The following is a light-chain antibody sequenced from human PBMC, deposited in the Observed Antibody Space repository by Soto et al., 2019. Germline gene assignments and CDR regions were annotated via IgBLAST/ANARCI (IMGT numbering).Light chain of an antibody. J-gene: IGLJ3*02. CDR1: RSNIGSNY. CDR3: AAWDDHLSGWV. CDR2: SNN. Sequence: QSVLTQPPSASATPGQRVSISCSGSRSNIGSNYVYWYQQLPGAAHRLLMYSNNQRPSGVPGRFSVSKSGTSASLAISGLRSEDEADYYCAAWDDHLSGWVFGGGTKLTVL. V-gene: IGLV1-47*02.